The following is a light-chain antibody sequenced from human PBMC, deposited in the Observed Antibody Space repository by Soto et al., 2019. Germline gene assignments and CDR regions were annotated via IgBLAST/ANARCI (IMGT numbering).Light chain of an antibody. Sequence: DIQLTQSPSFLSASVGDRVTITCRASQGISSYLAWYQQNPGKAPKLLIYAASTLESGVPSRFSGSGSGTEFTLTISSLQPEDSATEYCQELSSYPRTFGQGTKVEIQ. V-gene: IGKV1-9*01. J-gene: IGKJ1*01. CDR2: AAS. CDR3: QELSSYPRT. CDR1: QGISSY.